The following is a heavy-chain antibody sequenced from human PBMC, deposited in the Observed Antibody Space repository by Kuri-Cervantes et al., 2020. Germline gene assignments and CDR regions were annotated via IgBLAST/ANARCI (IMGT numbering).Heavy chain of an antibody. Sequence: GESLKISCAASGFTFSSYWMSWVRQAPGEGLEWVANIKQDGSEKYYVDSVKGRFTISRDNAKNSLYLQMNSLRAEDTAVYYCARDHSSGWYLYYYYGMDVWGQGTTVTVSS. D-gene: IGHD6-19*01. V-gene: IGHV3-7*01. CDR3: ARDHSSGWYLYYYYGMDV. CDR2: IKQDGSEK. CDR1: GFTFSSYW. J-gene: IGHJ6*02.